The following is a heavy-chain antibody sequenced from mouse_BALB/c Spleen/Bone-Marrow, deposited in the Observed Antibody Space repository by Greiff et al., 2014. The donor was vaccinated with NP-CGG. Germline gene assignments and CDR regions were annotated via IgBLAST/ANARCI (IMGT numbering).Heavy chain of an antibody. CDR3: TRSDGYYVPHWYFDV. J-gene: IGHJ1*01. V-gene: IGHV1S81*02. D-gene: IGHD2-3*01. CDR1: GYTFTSYY. CDR2: INPSNGGT. Sequence: VQLVESGAELVKPGASVKLSCKAPGYTFTSYYMYWVKQRPGQGLEWIGEINPSNGGTNFNEKFKSKATLTVDKSSSTAYMQLSSLTSEDSAVYYCTRSDGYYVPHWYFDVWGAGTTVTVSS.